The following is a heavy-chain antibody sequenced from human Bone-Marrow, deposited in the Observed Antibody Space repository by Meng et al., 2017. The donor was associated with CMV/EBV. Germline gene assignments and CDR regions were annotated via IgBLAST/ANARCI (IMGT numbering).Heavy chain of an antibody. CDR3: ARGGGTPWGMDV. J-gene: IGHJ6*02. CDR1: GFTFSSYS. Sequence: GGSLRLSCAASGFTFSSYSMNWVRQAPGKGLEWVSSISSSSSYIYYADSVKGRFTISRDNAKNSLYLQMNSLRAEDMAVYYCARGGGTPWGMDVWGQGTTVTVSS. V-gene: IGHV3-21*01. D-gene: IGHD3-16*01. CDR2: ISSSSSYI.